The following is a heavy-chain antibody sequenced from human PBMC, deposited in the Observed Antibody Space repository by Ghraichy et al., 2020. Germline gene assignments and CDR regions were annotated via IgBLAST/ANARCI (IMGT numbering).Heavy chain of an antibody. J-gene: IGHJ6*02. Sequence: GESLNISCAASGFTFSSYAMSWVRQAPGKGLEWVSAISGSGGSTYYADSVKGRFTISRDNSKNTLYLQMNSLRAEDTAVYYCAKCTIFGVVRVSYYYGMDVWGQGTTVTVSS. CDR3: AKCTIFGVVRVSYYYGMDV. D-gene: IGHD3-3*01. CDR2: ISGSGGST. V-gene: IGHV3-23*01. CDR1: GFTFSSYA.